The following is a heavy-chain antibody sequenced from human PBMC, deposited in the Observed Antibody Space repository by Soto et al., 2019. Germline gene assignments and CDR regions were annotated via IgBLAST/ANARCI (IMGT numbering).Heavy chain of an antibody. D-gene: IGHD3-10*01. J-gene: IGHJ6*02. CDR1: GFTFTSSA. Sequence: SVKVSCKASGFTFTSSAVQWVRQARGQRLEWIGWIVVGSGNTNYAQKFQERVTITRDMSTSTAYMELSSLRSEDTAVYYCAAPRRTHYYGSGSYEYYYYYGMDVWGQGTTVTVSS. CDR3: AAPRRTHYYGSGSYEYYYYYGMDV. CDR2: IVVGSGNT. V-gene: IGHV1-58*01.